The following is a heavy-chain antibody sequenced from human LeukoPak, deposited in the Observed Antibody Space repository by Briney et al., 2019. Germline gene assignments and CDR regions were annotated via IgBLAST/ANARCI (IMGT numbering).Heavy chain of an antibody. CDR2: ISYDGSNK. D-gene: IGHD5-24*01. CDR3: VREGDGYNSHVDY. Sequence: GRSLRLSCAASGFTFSSYAMHWVRQAPGKGLEWVAVISYDGSNKYYADSVKGRFTISRDNSKNTLYLQMNSLRAEDTAVYYCVREGDGYNSHVDYWGQGTLVTVSS. J-gene: IGHJ4*02. V-gene: IGHV3-30-3*01. CDR1: GFTFSSYA.